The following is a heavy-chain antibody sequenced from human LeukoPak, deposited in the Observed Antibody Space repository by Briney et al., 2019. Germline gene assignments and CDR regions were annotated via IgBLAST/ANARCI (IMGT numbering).Heavy chain of an antibody. Sequence: GGSLRLSCAASGFRVSRHYMIWPRHARGKGVEGVSVIYSGGNTYYADSVKGRFTISRDNPKNTLYLQMNSLRAEDTAVYYCVRDRGAYYYETGYWGQGILVTVSS. V-gene: IGHV3-66*01. J-gene: IGHJ4*02. CDR2: IYSGGNT. CDR1: GFRVSRHY. D-gene: IGHD3-22*01. CDR3: VRDRGAYYYETGY.